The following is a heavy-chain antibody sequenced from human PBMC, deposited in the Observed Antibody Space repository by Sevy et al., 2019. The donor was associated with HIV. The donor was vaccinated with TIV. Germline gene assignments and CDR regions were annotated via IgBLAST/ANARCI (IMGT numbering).Heavy chain of an antibody. CDR3: ASLASGSYPVIFDY. CDR1: GGSISSYY. D-gene: IGHD3-10*01. CDR2: IYTSGST. J-gene: IGHJ4*02. Sequence: SETLSLTCTVSGGSISSYYWSWIRQPAGKGLEWIGRIYTSGSTNYNPSLKSRVTMSVDTSKNQFSLKLSSVTAADTAVYYCASLASGSYPVIFDYWGQGTLVTVSS. V-gene: IGHV4-4*07.